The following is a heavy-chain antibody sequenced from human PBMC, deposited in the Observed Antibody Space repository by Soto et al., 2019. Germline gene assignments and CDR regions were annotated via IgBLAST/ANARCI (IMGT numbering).Heavy chain of an antibody. CDR3: ARDSSRGSPYFYYGLDV. CDR2: ISSSSNTI. D-gene: IGHD2-2*01. CDR1: GFTFSTYS. J-gene: IGHJ6*02. Sequence: GGSLRLSCAASGFTFSTYSVNWVRQAPGKGLEWVSYISSSSNTIYYADSVKGRFTISRDNAKNSLYLQMNSLRDEDTAVYYCARDSSRGSPYFYYGLDVWGLGTTVTVSS. V-gene: IGHV3-48*02.